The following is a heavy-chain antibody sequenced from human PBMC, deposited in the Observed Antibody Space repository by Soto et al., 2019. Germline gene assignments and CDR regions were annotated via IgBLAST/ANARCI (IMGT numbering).Heavy chain of an antibody. Sequence: PSETLSLTCTVSGGSSSDHDWSWIRQYPGKGLEWIGYIYSSGSTHYNPSLQNRVTISIDTSKNQVSLKVNSVTAADTAVYYCARDHPHSYGVYYFDYWGQGTPVTVSS. J-gene: IGHJ4*02. D-gene: IGHD5-18*01. CDR3: ARDHPHSYGVYYFDY. V-gene: IGHV4-59*11. CDR2: IYSSGST. CDR1: GGSSSDHD.